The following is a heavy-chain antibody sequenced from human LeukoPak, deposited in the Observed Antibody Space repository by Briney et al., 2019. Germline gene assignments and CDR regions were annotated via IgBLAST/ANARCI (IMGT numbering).Heavy chain of an antibody. J-gene: IGHJ4*02. CDR1: GFTFSSYA. V-gene: IGHV3-23*01. D-gene: IGHD1-26*01. CDR3: AKAPKWELHYFDY. Sequence: GGSPRLSCAASGFTFSSYAMSWVRQAPGKEPEGVSAISGSGGSTYYADSVKGRFTISRDNSKNTLYLQMNSLRAEDTAVYYCAKAPKWELHYFDYWGQGTLVTVSS. CDR2: ISGSGGST.